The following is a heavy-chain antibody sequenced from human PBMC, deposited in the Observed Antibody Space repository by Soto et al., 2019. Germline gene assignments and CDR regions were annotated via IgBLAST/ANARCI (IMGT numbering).Heavy chain of an antibody. CDR1: GYTFTGYG. CDR2: ISAYNGNT. V-gene: IGHV1-18*01. D-gene: IGHD2-2*01. Sequence: ASVKVSCKASGYTFTGYGISWVRQAPGQGLEWMGWISAYNGNTNYAQKLQGRVTMTTDTSTSTAYMELRSLRSDDTAVYYCARGVVVPARITFTWFDPWGQGTLVTAPQ. CDR3: ARGVVVPARITFTWFDP. J-gene: IGHJ5*02.